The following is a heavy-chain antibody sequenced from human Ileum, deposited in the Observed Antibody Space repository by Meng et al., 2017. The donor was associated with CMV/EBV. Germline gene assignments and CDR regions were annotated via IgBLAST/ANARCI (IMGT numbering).Heavy chain of an antibody. D-gene: IGHD1-14*01. CDR1: GGSIDSSDYY. Sequence: SGGSIDSSDYYCDWIRQSPGKGLEWIGSIFYRGYTNYNPSLKSRVAISVDTSNNQFFLNLDSVTAADTAIYYCARDNVSTSTNRLDSWGQGTLVTVSS. CDR3: ARDNVSTSTNRLDS. CDR2: IFYRGYT. J-gene: IGHJ5*01. V-gene: IGHV4-39*07.